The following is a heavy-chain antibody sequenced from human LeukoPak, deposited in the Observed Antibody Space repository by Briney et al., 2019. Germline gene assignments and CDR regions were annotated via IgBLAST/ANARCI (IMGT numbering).Heavy chain of an antibody. CDR3: ARGVSFTIFGVVITPFDY. D-gene: IGHD3-3*01. V-gene: IGHV1-2*02. Sequence: ASVKVSCKASGYTFTGYYMHWVRQAPGQGLEWMGWINPNSGGTNYAQKFQGRVTMTRDTSISTAYMELSRLRSDDTAVYYCARGVSFTIFGVVITPFDYWGQGTLVTVSS. CDR2: INPNSGGT. CDR1: GYTFTGYY. J-gene: IGHJ4*02.